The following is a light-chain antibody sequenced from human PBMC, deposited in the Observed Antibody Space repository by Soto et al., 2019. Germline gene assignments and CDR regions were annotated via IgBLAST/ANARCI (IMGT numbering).Light chain of an antibody. CDR1: QTVLFSSNNKNY. V-gene: IGKV4-1*01. CDR3: QQYNNWPRT. CDR2: WAS. J-gene: IGKJ1*01. Sequence: DIVLTQSPDFLAVSLGETATINFKASQTVLFSSNNKNYVAWYQHKPGQAPKVLIYWASTRESGVPDRFSGSGSGTDLTLTISSLQSEDFAAYYCQQYNNWPRTFGQGTKVDI.